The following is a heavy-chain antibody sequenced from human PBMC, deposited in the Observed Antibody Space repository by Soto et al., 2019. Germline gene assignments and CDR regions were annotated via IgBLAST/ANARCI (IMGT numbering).Heavy chain of an antibody. CDR2: IYPGDSDT. V-gene: IGHV5-51*01. CDR1: GDSFTSYW. CDR3: AIAFGVPKGYYYGMDV. Sequence: ESLKISWKGSGDSFTSYWIGWVRHMPGKGLEWMGIIYPGDSDTRYSPSFQGQVTISADKSISTAYLQWSSLKASDTAMYYCAIAFGVPKGYYYGMDVWGQGTTVTVSS. D-gene: IGHD3-3*01. J-gene: IGHJ6*02.